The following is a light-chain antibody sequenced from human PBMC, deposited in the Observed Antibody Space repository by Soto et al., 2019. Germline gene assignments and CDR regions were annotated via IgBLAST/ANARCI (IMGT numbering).Light chain of an antibody. CDR2: RDN. CDR3: ATWDASLHGWV. J-gene: IGLJ2*01. CDR1: SSNIGSFN. Sequence: QSVLTQTPSASGTPGQRVTISCSGSSSNIGSFNVNWYQQFPGTAPKLLIRRDNQRPSGVPDRFSGSKSGTSASLAISGLQSEDEADYYCATWDASLHGWVFGGGTKLTVL. V-gene: IGLV1-44*01.